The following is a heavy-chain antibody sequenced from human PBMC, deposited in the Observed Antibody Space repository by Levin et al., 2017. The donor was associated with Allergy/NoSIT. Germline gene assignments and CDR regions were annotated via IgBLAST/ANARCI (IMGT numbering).Heavy chain of an antibody. J-gene: IGHJ4*02. CDR3: ARRDSDDSNSFDY. D-gene: IGHD4-11*01. CDR1: GYSFTSYW. V-gene: IGHV5-51*01. Sequence: GESLKISCQASGYSFTSYWFGWVRQRPGKGLEWMGLIFPSDSDTRVSPSFQGQIIMSVDKSINTAYLQWSSLKASDSGMYYCARRDSDDSNSFDYWGQGTLVTVSS. CDR2: IFPSDSDT.